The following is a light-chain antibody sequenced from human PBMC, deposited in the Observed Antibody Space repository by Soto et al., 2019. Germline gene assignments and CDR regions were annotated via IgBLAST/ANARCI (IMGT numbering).Light chain of an antibody. J-gene: IGLJ1*01. Sequence: QSALTQPASVSGSPGQSITISCTGTSSDIGRYNYVSWYQQHPGKAPKLMIYGVTNRPSGVSNRFSGSKSGNTASLSISGLQAEDEADYYCSSYTTSTTFVFGSGTKVTVL. V-gene: IGLV2-14*03. CDR3: SSYTTSTTFV. CDR2: GVT. CDR1: SSDIGRYNY.